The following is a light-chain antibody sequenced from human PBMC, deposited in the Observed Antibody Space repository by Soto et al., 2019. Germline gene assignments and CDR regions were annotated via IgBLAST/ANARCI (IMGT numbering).Light chain of an antibody. J-gene: IGLJ2*01. V-gene: IGLV2-14*01. CDR1: SSDVGSYNF. Sequence: QSALTQPASVSGSPGQSITLSCTGTSSDVGSYNFVSWYQQHAGTAPKLIIYQVTNRPSGVSDRFSASKSGDTASLTISGLQAEDEAFYYCSSYTGFSTDILFGGGTKLTVL. CDR2: QVT. CDR3: SSYTGFSTDIL.